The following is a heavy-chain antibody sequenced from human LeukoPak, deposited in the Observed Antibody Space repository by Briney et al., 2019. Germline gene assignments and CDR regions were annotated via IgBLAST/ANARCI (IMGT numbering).Heavy chain of an antibody. CDR2: INSDGSTT. CDR1: GFTFSRYW. CDR3: ASGGWSSDAFDI. Sequence: GGSLILSCAASGFTFSRYWMQWVRQAPGKGLVWVSRINSDGSTTNYADSVKGRFTISRDNAKHTLYLQMNSLRAEDTAVYYCASGGWSSDAFDIWGQGTMVTVSS. J-gene: IGHJ3*02. V-gene: IGHV3-74*01. D-gene: IGHD1-26*01.